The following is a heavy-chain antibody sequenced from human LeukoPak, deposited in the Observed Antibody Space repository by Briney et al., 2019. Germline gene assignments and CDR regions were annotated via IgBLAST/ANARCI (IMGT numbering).Heavy chain of an antibody. D-gene: IGHD3-3*01. CDR3: ATPGLVITIFGVVHPFDY. CDR2: IKQDGSEK. V-gene: IGHV3-7*03. Sequence: PGGSLRLSCAASGFTFSSYWMSWVRQALGKGLEWVANIKQDGSEKYYVDSVKGRFTISRDNSKNTLYLQMNSLRAEDTAVYYCATPGLVITIFGVVHPFDYWGQETLVTVSS. J-gene: IGHJ4*02. CDR1: GFTFSSYW.